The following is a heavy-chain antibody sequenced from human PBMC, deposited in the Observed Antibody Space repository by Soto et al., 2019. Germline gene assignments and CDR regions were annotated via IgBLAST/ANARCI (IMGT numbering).Heavy chain of an antibody. D-gene: IGHD2-2*01. CDR2: INHRGST. J-gene: IGHJ6*02. V-gene: IGHV4-34*01. Sequence: QVQLQQWGAGLLKPSETLSLTCAVYGGSFSDYYWIWIRQPPGKGLEWIGEINHRGSTNYNPSLKSRVTISVDTSKTQFSLRLSSVTAADTAVYYCARGRGYCTSTSCSALGGMDVWGQGTTVTVSS. CDR1: GGSFSDYY. CDR3: ARGRGYCTSTSCSALGGMDV.